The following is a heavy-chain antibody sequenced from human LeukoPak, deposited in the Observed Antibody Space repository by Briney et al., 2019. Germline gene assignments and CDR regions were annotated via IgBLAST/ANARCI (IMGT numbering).Heavy chain of an antibody. D-gene: IGHD4-17*01. Sequence: QPGGSLRLSCAASGFTFSNYAMSWVRQAPGKGLEWVSGISWNSGSIGYADSVKGRFTISRDNAKNSLYLQMDSLRAEDTALYYCAKEGLDAVTTTDYYGMDVWGQGTTVTVSS. V-gene: IGHV3-9*01. CDR1: GFTFSNYA. CDR3: AKEGLDAVTTTDYYGMDV. J-gene: IGHJ6*02. CDR2: ISWNSGSI.